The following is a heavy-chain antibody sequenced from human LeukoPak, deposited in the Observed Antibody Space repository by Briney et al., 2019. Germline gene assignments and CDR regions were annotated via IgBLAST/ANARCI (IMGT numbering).Heavy chain of an antibody. CDR2: IWYDGSKT. J-gene: IGHJ3*01. D-gene: IGHD3-10*01. CDR3: AKDTRYHGSGTYATAAFDF. V-gene: IGHV3-30*02. Sequence: GGSLRLSCAASGFIFSNDGMHWVRQAPGKGPEWVAIIWYDGSKTYYADSVKGRFTISRDNSKNTLYVQMNSLRIEDAAVYYCAKDTRYHGSGTYATAAFDFWGQGTMVTVSS. CDR1: GFIFSNDG.